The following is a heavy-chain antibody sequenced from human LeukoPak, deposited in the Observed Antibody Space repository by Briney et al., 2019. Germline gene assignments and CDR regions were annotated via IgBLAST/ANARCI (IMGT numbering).Heavy chain of an antibody. D-gene: IGHD3-22*01. V-gene: IGHV3-23*01. CDR1: GFTFSSYA. J-gene: IGHJ4*02. Sequence: PGGSLRLSCAASGFTFSSYAMSWVRQAPGKGLEWVSAISGSGGSTYYADSVKGRFTISRDNSKNTLYLQMNSLRAEDTAVYYCAKGDSSGYYFEDDYFDYWGQGTLVTVSS. CDR2: ISGSGGST. CDR3: AKGDSSGYYFEDDYFDY.